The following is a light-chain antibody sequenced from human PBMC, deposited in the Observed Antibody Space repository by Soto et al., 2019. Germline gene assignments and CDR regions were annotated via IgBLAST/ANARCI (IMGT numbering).Light chain of an antibody. CDR2: GAS. CDR1: QSVSNNY. V-gene: IGKV3-20*01. Sequence: EIVLTQSPGTLSLSPGERATLSCRASQSVSNNYLAWYQQKPGQAPRLLIYGASSRATGIPDRFSGSGSGTDFTLTISRLEPEDFAVYYCQQLGTSPRTFGQGTKVDIK. J-gene: IGKJ1*01. CDR3: QQLGTSPRT.